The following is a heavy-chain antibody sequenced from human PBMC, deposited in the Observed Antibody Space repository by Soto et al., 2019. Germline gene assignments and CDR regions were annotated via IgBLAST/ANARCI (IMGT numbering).Heavy chain of an antibody. J-gene: IGHJ3*02. CDR2: ISAYKGNT. CDR1: GYTFTSYG. CDR3: ARDWSVVTTGPFDAFDI. D-gene: IGHD2-21*02. Sequence: QVQLVQSGAAVKKPGASVKVSCKASGYTFTSYGISWVRQAPGQWLEWMGWISAYKGNTNYAQKLQGRVTMTTDTSKSTAYMELRSLRSDDTAVYYCARDWSVVTTGPFDAFDIWGQGTMVTVSS. V-gene: IGHV1-18*04.